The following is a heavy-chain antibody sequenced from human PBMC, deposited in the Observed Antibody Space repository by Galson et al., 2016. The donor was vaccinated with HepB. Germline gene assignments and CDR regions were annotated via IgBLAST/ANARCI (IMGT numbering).Heavy chain of an antibody. CDR2: IDPSDSYT. CDR1: RYSFTSYW. V-gene: IGHV5-10-1*01. Sequence: QSGAAVKKPGESLRISCKGARYSFTSYWISWVRQMPGKGLEWMGRIDPSDSYTNYSPSFRGHVTISADESISTAYLQWSSLKASDIGIYYCARRDASGYYHFGMDVWGQGTTVTVSS. J-gene: IGHJ6*02. CDR3: ARRDASGYYHFGMDV. D-gene: IGHD2-15*01.